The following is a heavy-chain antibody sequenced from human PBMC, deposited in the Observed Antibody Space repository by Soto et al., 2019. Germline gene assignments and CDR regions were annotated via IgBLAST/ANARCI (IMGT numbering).Heavy chain of an antibody. D-gene: IGHD1-20*01. CDR3: ARYGRTSRYNWNTYNWFDP. CDR2: INHSGST. V-gene: IGHV4-34*01. Sequence: QVQLQQWGAGLLKPSETLSLTCAAYGGSFSGYYWSWIRQPPGKGLEWIGEINHSGSTNYNPSLKSRVTISVDTAKNQCSLKLSSVTAADTAVYYCARYGRTSRYNWNTYNWFDPWGQGTLVTVSS. CDR1: GGSFSGYY. J-gene: IGHJ5*02.